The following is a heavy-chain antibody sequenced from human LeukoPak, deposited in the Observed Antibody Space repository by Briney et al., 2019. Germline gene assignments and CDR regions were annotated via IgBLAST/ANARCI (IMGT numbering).Heavy chain of an antibody. J-gene: IGHJ4*02. Sequence: GGSLRLSCAASGFTFSSYVMGCVRQAPGKGLEWVSTISGSGGSTYYADSVKGRFTISRDNPKNTLSLQMNSLRAEDTAVYYCAKGSAYADFWGQGTLVTVSS. CDR1: GFTFSSYV. D-gene: IGHD3-3*01. CDR2: ISGSGGST. V-gene: IGHV3-23*01. CDR3: AKGSAYADF.